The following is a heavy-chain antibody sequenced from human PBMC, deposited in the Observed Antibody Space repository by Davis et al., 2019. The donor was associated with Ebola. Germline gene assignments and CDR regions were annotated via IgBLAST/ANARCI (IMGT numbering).Heavy chain of an antibody. V-gene: IGHV1-18*01. CDR1: GYTFSGYA. CDR2: INVYNGHT. D-gene: IGHD4-17*01. Sequence: KVSCKTSGYTFSGYAISWVRQAPGRGLEWIGRINVYNGHTNYAQNFQGRVTVSTDTSTSIAYMELRSLRSDDTALYYCARDATTVTTIWFDPWGQGTLVTVSS. J-gene: IGHJ5*02. CDR3: ARDATTVTTIWFDP.